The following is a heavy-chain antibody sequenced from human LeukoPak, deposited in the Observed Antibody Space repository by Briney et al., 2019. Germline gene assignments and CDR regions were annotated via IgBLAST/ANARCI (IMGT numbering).Heavy chain of an antibody. D-gene: IGHD3-10*01. CDR1: GFTFSCYG. CDR2: ISYDGSNK. Sequence: GGSLRLSCAASGFTFSCYGMHWVRQAPGKGLEWVAAISYDGSNKYYADSVKRRFTISRDNSKNTLYLQMNSLRADDTAVYYCAKDPRLYYYGSGSYYNDYWGQGTLVTVSS. J-gene: IGHJ4*02. CDR3: AKDPRLYYYGSGSYYNDY. V-gene: IGHV3-30*18.